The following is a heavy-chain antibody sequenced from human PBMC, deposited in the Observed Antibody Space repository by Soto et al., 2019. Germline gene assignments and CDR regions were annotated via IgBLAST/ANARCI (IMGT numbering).Heavy chain of an antibody. Sequence: QVQLVESGGGVVQPGRSLRLSCAASGFTFSSYAMHWVRQAPGKGLEWVAVISYDGSNKYYADSVKGRFTISRDNSKNPLYLQMNSLRAEDTAVYYCARNPYDYSNYGWFDPWGQGTLVTVSS. J-gene: IGHJ5*02. CDR2: ISYDGSNK. D-gene: IGHD4-4*01. CDR3: ARNPYDYSNYGWFDP. CDR1: GFTFSSYA. V-gene: IGHV3-30-3*01.